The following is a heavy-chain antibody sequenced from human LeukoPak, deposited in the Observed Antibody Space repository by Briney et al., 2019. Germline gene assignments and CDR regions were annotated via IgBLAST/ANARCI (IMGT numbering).Heavy chain of an antibody. CDR1: GYSFTSYW. V-gene: IGHV5-51*01. J-gene: IGHJ4*02. Sequence: GESLKISCKGSGYSFTSYWIGWVRQVPGKGLEWMGVIYPGDSVTRYSPSFQGQVTILADKSINTAYLQWSSLRASDTAMYYCARQGYSSAWSDYRGQGTLVTVSS. D-gene: IGHD6-19*01. CDR3: ARQGYSSAWSDY. CDR2: IYPGDSVT.